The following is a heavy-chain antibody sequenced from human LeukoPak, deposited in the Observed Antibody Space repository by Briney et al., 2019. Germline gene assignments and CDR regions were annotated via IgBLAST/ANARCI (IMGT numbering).Heavy chain of an antibody. V-gene: IGHV3-23*01. CDR3: AKAMISGYDYDY. D-gene: IGHD5-12*01. CDR2: ITDSGGST. CDR1: GFTFSSYA. Sequence: AGGSLRLSCAASGFTFSSYAMSWVRQAPGKGLEWASTITDSGGSTYYADSVRGRFTISRDNSRNTLYLQMNSLRAEDTAVYYCAKAMISGYDYDYWGQGTLVTVSS. J-gene: IGHJ4*02.